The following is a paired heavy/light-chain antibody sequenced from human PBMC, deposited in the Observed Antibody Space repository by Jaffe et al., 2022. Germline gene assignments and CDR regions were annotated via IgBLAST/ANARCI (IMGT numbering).Light chain of an antibody. Sequence: DIVLTQSPDSLAVSLGERATINCKSSQSVLYSSNNKNYLAWYQQKPGQPPKLLIYWASIRESGVPVRFSGSGSGTDFTLTISSLQAEDVAVYYCQQYYTTPPELTFGGGTKVEIK. CDR3: QQYYTTPPELT. V-gene: IGKV4-1*01. CDR2: WAS. J-gene: IGKJ4*01. CDR1: QSVLYSSNNKNY.
Heavy chain of an antibody. CDR1: GFTFSSSG. CDR2: IRFDGSNE. V-gene: IGHV3-30*02. D-gene: IGHD6-19*01. CDR3: AKDRVQTGVAGTVFDY. Sequence: QVQLLESGGGVVQPGGSLRLSCVASGFTFSSSGMHWVRQAPGKGLEWVVFIRFDGSNEYYADSVKGRFTISRDNSKNTLYLQMNNLRAEDTAIYYCAKDRVQTGVAGTVFDYWGQGTLVTVSS. J-gene: IGHJ4*02.